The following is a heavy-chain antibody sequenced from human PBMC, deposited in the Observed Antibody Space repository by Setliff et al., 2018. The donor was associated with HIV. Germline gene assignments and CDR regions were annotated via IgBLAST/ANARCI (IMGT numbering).Heavy chain of an antibody. D-gene: IGHD3-3*01. CDR3: ARDVLQFEAEAFDI. CDR2: IVDSGSA. CDR1: GGSLTNYY. J-gene: IGHJ3*02. Sequence: PSETLSLTCTVYGGSLTNYYWTWIRQSPGKGLEWIGEIVDSGSATYNPSLQSRVSISLDTSKNQFSLKLRSVTAADTAVYYCARDVLQFEAEAFDIWGQGTMVTVSS. V-gene: IGHV4-59*12.